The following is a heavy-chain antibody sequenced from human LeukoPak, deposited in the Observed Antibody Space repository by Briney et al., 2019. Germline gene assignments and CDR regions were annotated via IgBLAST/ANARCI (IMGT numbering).Heavy chain of an antibody. J-gene: IGHJ4*02. CDR1: GYSISSGYY. CDR2: IYHSGST. CDR3: ARVNIVGATKVDY. V-gene: IGHV4-38-2*02. D-gene: IGHD1-26*01. Sequence: SETLSLTCTVSGYSISSGYYWGWIRQPPGKGLEWIGSIYHSGSTYYNPSLKSRVTISVDTSKNQFSLKLSSVTAADTAVYYCARVNIVGATKVDYWGQGTLVTVSS.